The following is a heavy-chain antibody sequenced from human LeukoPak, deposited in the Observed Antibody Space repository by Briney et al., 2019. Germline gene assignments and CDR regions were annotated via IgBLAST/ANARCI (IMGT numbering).Heavy chain of an antibody. V-gene: IGHV4-4*07. Sequence: SETLSLTCTVSGGSISSYYWSWIRQLAGKGLEWIGRIYTSGSTNYNPSLKSRVTMSVDTSKNQFSLKLSSVTAADTAVYYCARDGYYYDSSGYYSAGYWGQGTLVTVSS. CDR2: IYTSGST. CDR1: GGSISSYY. J-gene: IGHJ4*02. CDR3: ARDGYYYDSSGYYSAGY. D-gene: IGHD3-22*01.